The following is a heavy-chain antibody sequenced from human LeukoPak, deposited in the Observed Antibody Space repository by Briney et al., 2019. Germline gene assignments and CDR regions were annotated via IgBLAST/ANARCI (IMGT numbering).Heavy chain of an antibody. CDR1: VYSLSSNW. CDR2: MNQHGGAQ. Sequence: GGSLRLSCAASVYSLSSNWMSWVRQAPGEGLDWVATMNQHGGAQYYMDSVKGRFTISRDNAKNSLFLQMNSLRAEDTGVYYCASLPGSATRWNYWGQGILVTVSS. V-gene: IGHV3-7*01. CDR3: ASLPGSATRWNY. D-gene: IGHD3-10*01. J-gene: IGHJ4*02.